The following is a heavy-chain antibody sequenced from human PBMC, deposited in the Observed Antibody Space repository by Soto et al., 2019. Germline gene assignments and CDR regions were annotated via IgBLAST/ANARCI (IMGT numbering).Heavy chain of an antibody. V-gene: IGHV5-51*01. D-gene: IGHD2-2*01. Sequence: LGDSLKISCKGSGYSFTSYWIGWVRQMPGKGLEWMGIIYPGDSDTRYSPSFQGQITISADKSISTAYLQWSSLKASDTAMYYCARHQTKQPAAHGGYYHYHGRAVGGQGTTVTVSS. CDR2: IYPGDSDT. CDR3: ARHQTKQPAAHGGYYHYHGRAV. J-gene: IGHJ6*02. CDR1: GYSFTSYW.